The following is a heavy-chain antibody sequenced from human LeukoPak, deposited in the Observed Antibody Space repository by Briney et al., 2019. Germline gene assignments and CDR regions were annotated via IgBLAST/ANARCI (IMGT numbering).Heavy chain of an antibody. CDR3: ARGPYDSSGFTVGDLGY. J-gene: IGHJ4*02. D-gene: IGHD3-22*01. CDR2: INHSGST. Sequence: SETLSLTCAVYGGSFSGYYWSWIRQLPGKGLEWIGEINHSGSTNYNPSLKSRVTISVDTSKNQFSLKLSSVTAADTAVYYCARGPYDSSGFTVGDLGYWGQGTLVTVSS. CDR1: GGSFSGYY. V-gene: IGHV4-34*01.